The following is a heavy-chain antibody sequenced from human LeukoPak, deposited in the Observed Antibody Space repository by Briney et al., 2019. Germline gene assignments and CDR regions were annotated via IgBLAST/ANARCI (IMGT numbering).Heavy chain of an antibody. D-gene: IGHD2-2*01. V-gene: IGHV3-11*04. CDR1: GFTFSNYY. CDR2: ISGSGGDI. CDR3: ARVGTTNYYFYYMDV. J-gene: IGHJ6*03. Sequence: GGSLRLSCAASGFTFSNYYMSWIRQTPGKGLEWLSYISGSGGDIHYADSVKGRFTISRDNAKNSLYLQMNSLRAEDTAVYYCARVGTTNYYFYYMDVRGKGTTVTVSS.